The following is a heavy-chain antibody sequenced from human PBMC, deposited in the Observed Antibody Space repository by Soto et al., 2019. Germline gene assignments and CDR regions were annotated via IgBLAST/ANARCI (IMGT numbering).Heavy chain of an antibody. CDR1: GFVFEMYW. J-gene: IGHJ5*01. CDR2: ISDDGTTI. V-gene: IGHV3-74*01. CDR3: ARARGVDS. D-gene: IGHD3-16*01. Sequence: DVQLVESGGGLVQPGGSARLSCAASGFVFEMYWMHWVRQAPGQGLEWVSRISDDGTTIHYADSVKGRFTISRDNAKNSLYLQMNSLRAEDTAVYYCARARGVDSWGQGTLVTVSS.